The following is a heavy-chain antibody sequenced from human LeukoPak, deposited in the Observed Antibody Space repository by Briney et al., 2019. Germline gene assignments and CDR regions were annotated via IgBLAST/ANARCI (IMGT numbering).Heavy chain of an antibody. Sequence: GGSLRLSCAASGFTFSSYWMSWVRQAPGKGLEWVANIKQDGSEKYYVDSVKGRFTISRDNAKNSLYLQMNSLRSEDTAVYYCARLVESAAAGTFYYYYGMDVWGQGTTVTVSS. V-gene: IGHV3-7*01. CDR1: GFTFSSYW. CDR2: IKQDGSEK. J-gene: IGHJ6*02. CDR3: ARLVESAAAGTFYYYYGMDV. D-gene: IGHD6-13*01.